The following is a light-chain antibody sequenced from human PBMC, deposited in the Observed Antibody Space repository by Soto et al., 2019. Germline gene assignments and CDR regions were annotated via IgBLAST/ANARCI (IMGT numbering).Light chain of an antibody. V-gene: IGLV1-44*01. J-gene: IGLJ1*01. CDR2: SNN. Sequence: QYVLTQPPSASGTPGQRVTISCSGSSSNIGSNTVNLYQQLPGTAPKLLIYSNNQRPSGVPDRFSGSKSGTSASLAISGLQSEDEADYYCAAWDDSLSGFYVFGTGTKVTVL. CDR3: AAWDDSLSGFYV. CDR1: SSNIGSNT.